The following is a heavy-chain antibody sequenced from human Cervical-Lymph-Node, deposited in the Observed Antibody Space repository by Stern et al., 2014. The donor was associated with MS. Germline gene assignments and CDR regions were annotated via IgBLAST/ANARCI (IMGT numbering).Heavy chain of an antibody. D-gene: IGHD3-10*01. V-gene: IGHV1-69*01. CDR2: IIPMFGTA. CDR3: VRSNYDGGNGFYHYAMDV. CDR1: GGTFSIYA. J-gene: IGHJ6*02. Sequence: QVQLMQSGAEVKKPGSSVKVSCKASGGTFSIYAVSCVRQAPGQGLEWMGGIIPMFGTANYPQKMEGRVTITADESTSTAHMELSNLRSEDTAIYFCVRSNYDGGNGFYHYAMDVWGQGTTVIVSS.